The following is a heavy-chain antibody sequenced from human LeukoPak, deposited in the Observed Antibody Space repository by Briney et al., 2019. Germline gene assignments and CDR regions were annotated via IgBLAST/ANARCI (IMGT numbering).Heavy chain of an antibody. D-gene: IGHD2-2*01. CDR3: TRDHITSWQIDF. J-gene: IGHJ4*02. V-gene: IGHV3-23*01. Sequence: GGSLRLSCAASGFSFSIHGMGWVCRAPGKGLEWVSHVRPSDGPTTYAESVKGRFTISRDNSKNTVSLQMNSLRVEDTAVYYCTRDHITSWQIDFWGQGTMVTVSS. CDR2: VRPSDGPT. CDR1: GFSFSIHG.